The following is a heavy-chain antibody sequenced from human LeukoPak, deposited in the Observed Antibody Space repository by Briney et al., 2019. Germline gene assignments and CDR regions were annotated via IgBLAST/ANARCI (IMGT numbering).Heavy chain of an antibody. D-gene: IGHD3-22*01. CDR3: ARGHAITMIVVVSAYFDY. Sequence: KPSETLSLTCAVYGGSFSGYYWSWIRQPPGKGLEWIGEMNHSGSTNYNPSLKSRVTISVDTSKNQFSLKLSSVTAADTAVYYCARGHAITMIVVVSAYFDYWGQGTLVTVSS. CDR1: GGSFSGYY. J-gene: IGHJ4*02. V-gene: IGHV4-34*01. CDR2: MNHSGST.